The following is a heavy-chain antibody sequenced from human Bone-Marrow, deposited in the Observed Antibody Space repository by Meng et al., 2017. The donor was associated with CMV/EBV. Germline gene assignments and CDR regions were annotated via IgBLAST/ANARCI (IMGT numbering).Heavy chain of an antibody. CDR1: GGSFSGYY. D-gene: IGHD6-13*01. J-gene: IGHJ4*02. V-gene: IGHV4-34*01. CDR2: INHSGST. CDR3: ARRSSSWTRFDY. Sequence: SETLSLTCAVYGGSFSGYYWSWIRQPPGKGLEWIGEINHSGSTNYNPSLKGRVTISVDTSKNQFSLKLSSVTAADTAVYYCARRSSSWTRFDYWGQGTLVTVSS.